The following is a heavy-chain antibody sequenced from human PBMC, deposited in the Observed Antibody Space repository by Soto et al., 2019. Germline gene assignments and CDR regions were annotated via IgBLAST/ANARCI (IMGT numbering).Heavy chain of an antibody. CDR2: ISAYNGNR. J-gene: IGHJ6*02. D-gene: IGHD5-12*01. V-gene: IGHV1-18*01. CDR1: GYTFSHYG. Sequence: ASVKVSCKASGYTFSHYGIGLVRQAPGQWLEWMGWISAYNGNRHFAEGLRGRITMTTNTTTSTADMELRSLSSDDTAVYYCARGGQECSNSGCGYIYDGMDVWGQGTTVTVSS. CDR3: ARGGQECSNSGCGYIYDGMDV.